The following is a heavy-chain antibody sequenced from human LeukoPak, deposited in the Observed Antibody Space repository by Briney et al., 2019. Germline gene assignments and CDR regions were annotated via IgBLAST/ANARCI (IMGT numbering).Heavy chain of an antibody. J-gene: IGHJ5*02. D-gene: IGHD2-2*01. CDR1: GGSFSGYY. CDR2: INHSGST. V-gene: IGHV4-34*01. CDR3: ARTTEDCSSTSCYQYWFDP. Sequence: SETLSLTCAVYGGSFSGYYWSWIRQPPGKGLEWIGEINHSGSTNYNPSLKSRVTISVDTSKNQFSLKLNSVTAADTAVYYCARTTEDCSSTSCYQYWFDPWGQGTLVTVSS.